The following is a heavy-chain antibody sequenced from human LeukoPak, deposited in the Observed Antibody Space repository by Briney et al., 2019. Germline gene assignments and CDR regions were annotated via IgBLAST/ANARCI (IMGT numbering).Heavy chain of an antibody. V-gene: IGHV3-9*01. CDR2: ISWNSDTI. CDR3: AKDISGTYLAALDY. J-gene: IGHJ4*02. Sequence: PGRSLRLSCAASGFSFDDYAMHWVRQTPGKGLEWVSGISWNSDTIGYADSVKGRFTISRDNAKNSLYLQMNSLRGEDTALYCCAKDISGTYLAALDYWGQGTLVTVSS. D-gene: IGHD1-26*01. CDR1: GFSFDDYA.